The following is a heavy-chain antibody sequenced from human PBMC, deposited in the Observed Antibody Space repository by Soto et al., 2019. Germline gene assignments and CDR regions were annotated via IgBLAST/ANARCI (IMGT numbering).Heavy chain of an antibody. D-gene: IGHD2-2*01. CDR3: AKDGEDIVVVPAAIFFDY. CDR2: ISGSGGST. J-gene: IGHJ4*02. Sequence: GGSLRLSCAASGFTFSSYAMSWVRQAPGKGLEWVSAISGSGGSTYYADSVKGRFTISRDNSKNTLYLQMNSLRADDTAVYYCAKDGEDIVVVPAAIFFDYWGQGTLVTVSS. V-gene: IGHV3-23*01. CDR1: GFTFSSYA.